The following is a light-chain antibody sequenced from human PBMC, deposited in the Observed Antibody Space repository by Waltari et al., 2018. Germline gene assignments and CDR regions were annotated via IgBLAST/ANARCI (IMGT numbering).Light chain of an antibody. CDR3: MQALQTPFT. CDR2: LGS. V-gene: IGKV2-28*01. CDR1: QSLLHSNGYSF. J-gene: IGKJ3*01. Sequence: DIVMTQSPLSLPVTPGEPASISCRSSQSLLHSNGYSFLEWYLQKPGQSPQLLSYLGSNRGAGVPDRFSGGGSGTDFRVKIIGVQAQDVGVYYSMQALQTPFTFGPGTKVDIK.